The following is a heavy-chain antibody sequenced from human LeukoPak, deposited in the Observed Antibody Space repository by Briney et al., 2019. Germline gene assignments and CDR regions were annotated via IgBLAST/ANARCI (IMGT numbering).Heavy chain of an antibody. CDR2: MNPNSGNT. D-gene: IGHD1-26*01. J-gene: IGHJ4*02. V-gene: IGHV1-8*01. Sequence: GSSVTVSCTASGYTFTSYDINWVRQATGQGLEWMGWMNPNSGNTGYAQKFQGRVTMTRNTSISTAYMELSSLRFEDTAVYYCARGPPRWEPYDYWGQGTLVTVSS. CDR3: ARGPPRWEPYDY. CDR1: GYTFTSYD.